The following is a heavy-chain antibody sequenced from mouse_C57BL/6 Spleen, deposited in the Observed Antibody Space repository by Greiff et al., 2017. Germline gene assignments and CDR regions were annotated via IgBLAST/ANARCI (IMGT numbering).Heavy chain of an antibody. CDR2: IDPSDSYT. CDR3: ARNLRGAMDY. CDR1: GYTFTSYW. V-gene: IGHV1-69*01. Sequence: QVQLQQPGAELVMPGASVKLSCKASGYTFTSYWMRWVKQRPGQGLEWIGEIDPSDSYTNYNQKFKGKSTLTVDKSSSTAYMQLSSLTSEDSAVYYCARNLRGAMDYWGQGTSVTVSS. D-gene: IGHD3-3*01. J-gene: IGHJ4*01.